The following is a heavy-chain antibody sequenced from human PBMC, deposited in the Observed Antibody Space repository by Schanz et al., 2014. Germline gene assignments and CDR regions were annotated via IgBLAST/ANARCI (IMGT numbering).Heavy chain of an antibody. J-gene: IGHJ5*02. CDR3: ARAGYDADNWFDP. CDR2: ISASGGDT. Sequence: EVQLLESGGGLVEPGGSLRLSCAASGFTFGDYAMTWVRQAPGKGLEWLSVISASGGDTYYADSVKGRFTISRDNAKNSLFLQMNSLRAEDTAVYYCARAGYDADNWFDPWGQGTLVTVSS. D-gene: IGHD2-2*01. V-gene: IGHV3-23*01. CDR1: GFTFGDYA.